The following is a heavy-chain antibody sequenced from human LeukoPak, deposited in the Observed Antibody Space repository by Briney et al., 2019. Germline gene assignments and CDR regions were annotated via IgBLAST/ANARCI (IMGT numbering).Heavy chain of an antibody. Sequence: GGSLRLSCAASGFTFSIYTMHWVRQAPGKGLEWVAVISYDGSNKYYADSVKGRFTISRDNSKNTLYLQMNSLRAEDTAVYYCARDQTYYDFWSGYYPLNWFDPWGQGTLVTVSS. J-gene: IGHJ5*02. CDR2: ISYDGSNK. D-gene: IGHD3-3*01. CDR3: ARDQTYYDFWSGYYPLNWFDP. CDR1: GFTFSIYT. V-gene: IGHV3-30-3*01.